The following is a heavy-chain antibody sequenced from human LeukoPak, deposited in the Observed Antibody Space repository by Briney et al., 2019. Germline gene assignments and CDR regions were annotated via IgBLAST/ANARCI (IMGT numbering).Heavy chain of an antibody. V-gene: IGHV1-69*04. CDR2: IIPILGIA. J-gene: IGHJ4*02. Sequence: SVKVSCKASGGTFSSYAISWVRQAPGQGLEWMGRIIPILGIANYAQKFQGRVTITADKSTSTAYMELSSLRSEDTAVYYCARGMDYDLNDYWGQGTLVTVSS. CDR3: ARGMDYDLNDY. CDR1: GGTFSSYA. D-gene: IGHD3-3*01.